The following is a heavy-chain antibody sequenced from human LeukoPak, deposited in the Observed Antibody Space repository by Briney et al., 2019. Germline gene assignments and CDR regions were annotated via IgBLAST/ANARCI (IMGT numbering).Heavy chain of an antibody. V-gene: IGHV3-23*01. Sequence: GSLRLSCVASGFTFSSRAMCWVRQAPGKGLEWVASIDISGGSTYYEDSVQGRFTISRDNSKNTLYLEMNSLRVEDTALYYCANEVRPNDYWGQGTLVTVSS. CDR3: ANEVRPNDY. D-gene: IGHD1-1*01. CDR2: IDISGGST. J-gene: IGHJ4*02. CDR1: GFTFSSRA.